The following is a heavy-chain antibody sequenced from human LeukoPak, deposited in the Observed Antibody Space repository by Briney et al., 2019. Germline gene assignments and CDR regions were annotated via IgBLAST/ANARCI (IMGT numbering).Heavy chain of an antibody. Sequence: GESLQISCKGSGYSFTNYWIGWVRPMPGKGLEWMGIIYPGDSNTRYSPSFQGQVTISVDKSISTAYLQWSSLKASDTAIYYCARQRGGCSGGSCTGMDVWGKGTTVTVSS. D-gene: IGHD2-15*01. CDR2: IYPGDSNT. V-gene: IGHV5-51*01. CDR1: GYSFTNYW. J-gene: IGHJ6*04. CDR3: ARQRGGCSGGSCTGMDV.